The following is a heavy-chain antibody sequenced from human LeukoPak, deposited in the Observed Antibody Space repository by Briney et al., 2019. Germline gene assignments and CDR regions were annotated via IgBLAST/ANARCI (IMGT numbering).Heavy chain of an antibody. CDR1: GGSISSGGYY. D-gene: IGHD2-2*01. Sequence: PSETLSLTCTVSGGSISSGGYYWSWIRQHPGKGLEWIGYIYYSGSTYYNPSLKGRVTISVDTSKNQFSLKLSSVTAADTAVYYCARVVVPAYWFDPWGQGTLVTVSS. CDR2: IYYSGST. J-gene: IGHJ5*02. CDR3: ARVVVPAYWFDP. V-gene: IGHV4-31*03.